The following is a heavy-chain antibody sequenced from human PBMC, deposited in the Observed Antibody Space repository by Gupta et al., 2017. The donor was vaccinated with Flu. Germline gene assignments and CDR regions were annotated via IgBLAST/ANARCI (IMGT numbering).Heavy chain of an antibody. V-gene: IGHV3-23*01. CDR2: VSGNGDRT. CDR3: VKDHKD. J-gene: IGHJ4*02. Sequence: EVQLLESGGALIQPGGSLRLSWPASGFTFISYAMSWVRQAPGKGLEWGSAVSGNGDRTYYADSVKGRFTISRDNSKNTLYLQMNSLRAEDTALYYCVKDHKDWGQGTLVTVSS. CDR1: GFTFISYA.